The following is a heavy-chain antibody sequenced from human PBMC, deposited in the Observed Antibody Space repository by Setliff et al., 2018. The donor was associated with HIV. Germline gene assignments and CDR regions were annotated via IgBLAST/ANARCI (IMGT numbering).Heavy chain of an antibody. Sequence: SETLSLTCTVSGGPFSSRHYWGWIRQPPGKGLEWIGEIIHTGSTNYNPSLKSRVTISVDTSKNQFSLRLSSVTAADTAVYYCARGRSCSSSSCYLVYYYYYGMDVWGHGSTVTVSS. D-gene: IGHD2-2*01. CDR3: ARGRSCSSSSCYLVYYYYYGMDV. J-gene: IGHJ6*02. CDR1: GGPFSSRHY. CDR2: IIHTGST. V-gene: IGHV4-34*01.